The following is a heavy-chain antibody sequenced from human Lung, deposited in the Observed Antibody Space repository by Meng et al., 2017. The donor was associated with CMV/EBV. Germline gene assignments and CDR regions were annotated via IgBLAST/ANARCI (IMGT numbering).Heavy chain of an antibody. Sequence: GGSLRLSCAASGFTFDDYAMHWVRQAPGKGLEWVSGISWNSGSIGYADSVKGRFTISRDNAKNSLYLQMNSLKTEDTAVYYCTTLTRGYSGDWCQGTLVTVSS. CDR1: GFTFDDYA. CDR2: ISWNSGSI. V-gene: IGHV3-9*01. CDR3: TTLTRGYSGD. D-gene: IGHD1-26*01. J-gene: IGHJ4*02.